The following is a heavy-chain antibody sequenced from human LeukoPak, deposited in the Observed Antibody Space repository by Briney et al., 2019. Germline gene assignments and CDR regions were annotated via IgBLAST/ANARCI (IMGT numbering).Heavy chain of an antibody. J-gene: IGHJ4*02. CDR1: GYTFTSYC. D-gene: IGHD3-10*01. CDR2: INPSGGST. Sequence: EASVKVSCKASGYTFTSYCMHWVRQAPGQGLEWMGIINPSGGSTSYAQKFQGRVTMTRDTSTSTVYMELSSLRSEDTAVYYCARERGSGVTMVRVFDYWGQGTLVTVSS. CDR3: ARERGSGVTMVRVFDY. V-gene: IGHV1-46*01.